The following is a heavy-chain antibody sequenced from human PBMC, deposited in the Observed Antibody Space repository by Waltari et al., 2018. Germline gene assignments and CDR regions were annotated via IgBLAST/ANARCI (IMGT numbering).Heavy chain of an antibody. V-gene: IGHV1-69*04. J-gene: IGHJ3*01. CDR2: IVPILRLT. D-gene: IGHD6-13*01. CDR1: GDTFNKDA. Sequence: QVQVVQSGTEVKKPGFSVRVSCKVAGDTFNKDAISWVRQAPGQGLEWMGKIVPILRLTNFSQKFRDRVTLTATTSTTTAFMDLTDLTSEDTAVYYCALSPQQLLAFDFWGQGTMVTVSS. CDR3: ALSPQQLLAFDF.